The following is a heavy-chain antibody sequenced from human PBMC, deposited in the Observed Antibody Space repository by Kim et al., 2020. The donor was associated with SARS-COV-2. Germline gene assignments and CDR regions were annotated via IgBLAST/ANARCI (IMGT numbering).Heavy chain of an antibody. V-gene: IGHV1-69*13. D-gene: IGHD3-3*01. CDR2: IIPIFGTA. J-gene: IGHJ5*02. CDR1: GGTFSSYA. Sequence: SVKVSCKASGGTFSSYAISWVRQAPGQGLEWMGGIIPIFGTANYAQKFQGRVTITADESTSTAYMELSSLRSEDTAVYYCARGASGRFLEWHDGLGWFDPWGQGTLVTVSS. CDR3: ARGASGRFLEWHDGLGWFDP.